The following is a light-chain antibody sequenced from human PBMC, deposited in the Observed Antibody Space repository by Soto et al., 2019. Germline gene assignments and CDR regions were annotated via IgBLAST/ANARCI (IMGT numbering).Light chain of an antibody. J-gene: IGKJ1*01. CDR1: KDISSS. Sequence: RVTQSPSSVSTSVGDRVTITCHTSKDISSSVAWYQQKPGKAPNLLIFSASALHRGVPPRFSGSGSGTTFTLTVSSLQPEDFATYYCQQADSFPWTFGQGTKVDI. CDR3: QQADSFPWT. V-gene: IGKV1D-12*01. CDR2: SAS.